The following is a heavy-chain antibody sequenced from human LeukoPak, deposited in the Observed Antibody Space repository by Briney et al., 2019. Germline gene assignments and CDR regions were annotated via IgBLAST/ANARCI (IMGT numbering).Heavy chain of an antibody. CDR3: AREAVYYGSGSYPSDAFHI. Sequence: GGSLRLSCAASGFTFSRYAMHWVRQAPGKGLEWVAVISYDGCNKYYTDSVKGRFTLSRDNSKNTLYLQMNSLRTEDTAVYYCAREAVYYGSGSYPSDAFHIWGQGTMVTVSS. D-gene: IGHD3-10*01. CDR2: ISYDGCNK. CDR1: GFTFSRYA. J-gene: IGHJ3*02. V-gene: IGHV3-30-3*01.